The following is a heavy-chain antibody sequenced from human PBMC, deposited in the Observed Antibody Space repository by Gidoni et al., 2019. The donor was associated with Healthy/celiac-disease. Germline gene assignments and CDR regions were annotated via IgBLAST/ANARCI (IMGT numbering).Heavy chain of an antibody. Sequence: QVQLQQWGAGLLKPSETLSLTCAVYGGSFSGYYWSWIRQPPGKGLEWIGEINHSGSTNYNPSLKSRVTISVDTSKNQFSLKLSSVTAADTAVYYCARSIAAAAYRWGQGTLVTVSS. D-gene: IGHD6-13*01. CDR1: GGSFSGYY. CDR3: ARSIAAAAYR. V-gene: IGHV4-34*01. J-gene: IGHJ4*02. CDR2: INHSGST.